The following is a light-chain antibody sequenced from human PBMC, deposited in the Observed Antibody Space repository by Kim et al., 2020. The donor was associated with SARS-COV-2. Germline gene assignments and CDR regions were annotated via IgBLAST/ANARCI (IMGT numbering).Light chain of an antibody. J-gene: IGLJ2*01. V-gene: IGLV3-21*04. CDR3: QVLDTVGDHRVV. CDR2: FDD. CDR1: NSDDKS. Sequence: PGKAASISCGGDNSDDKSVHWYQQKPGQAPVLVMYFDDDRPSGIPERFSGSNSGNTATLTISRVEAADEADYYCQVLDTVGDHRVVFGGGTQLTVL.